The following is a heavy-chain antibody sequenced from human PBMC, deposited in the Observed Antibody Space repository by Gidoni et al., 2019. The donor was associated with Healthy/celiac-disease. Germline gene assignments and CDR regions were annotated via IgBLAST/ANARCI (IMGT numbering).Heavy chain of an antibody. V-gene: IGHV1-46*01. CDR1: GYTFTSYD. J-gene: IGHJ2*01. CDR2: INPSGGRT. CDR3: ARDRNPLRYFDL. Sequence: QVQLVQSGAEVKKHGASVKGSCKASGYTFTSYDMPWGRQAPGQGLDWKGIINPSGGRTSYAQKFQGRVTMTRDTSTSTVYMELSSLRSEDTAVYYCARDRNPLRYFDLWGRGTLVTVSS.